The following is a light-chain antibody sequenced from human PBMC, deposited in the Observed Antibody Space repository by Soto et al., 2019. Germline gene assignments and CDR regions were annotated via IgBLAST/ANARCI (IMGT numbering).Light chain of an antibody. CDR1: QIISSW. CDR3: QQYRT. V-gene: IGKV1-5*01. Sequence: DIQMTQSPSTLSASVGDRVTITCRASQIISSWLAWYQQKPGKAPKLVIYDASSLETGVPSRFRGSGSGTEFSLTIRRLELEDFATDYRQQYRTFGQATKV. CDR2: DAS. J-gene: IGKJ1*01.